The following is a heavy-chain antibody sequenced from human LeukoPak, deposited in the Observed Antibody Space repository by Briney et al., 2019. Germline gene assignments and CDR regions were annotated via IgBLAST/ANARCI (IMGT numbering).Heavy chain of an antibody. D-gene: IGHD2-15*01. V-gene: IGHV4-34*01. Sequence: SETLSLTCAVNGGSFSGYYWSWIRQPPGKGLEWIGEINHSGSTNYNPSLKSRVTISVDTSKNQFSLKLSSVTAADTAVYYCARSRYCSGGSCYLYYFDYWGQGTLVTVSS. CDR1: GGSFSGYY. CDR3: ARSRYCSGGSCYLYYFDY. J-gene: IGHJ4*02. CDR2: INHSGST.